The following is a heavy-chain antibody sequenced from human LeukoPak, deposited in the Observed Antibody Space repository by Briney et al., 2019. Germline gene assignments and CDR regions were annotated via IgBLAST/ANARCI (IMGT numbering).Heavy chain of an antibody. Sequence: GGSLKLSCVASGFTFSDYAMSWVRQAPGKGLEWVSAISGSGGSTYYADSVKGRFTISRDNSKNTLYLQMNSLRAEDTAVYYCAKVVGCSSTSCSLSLDYWGQGTLVTVSS. J-gene: IGHJ4*02. V-gene: IGHV3-23*01. CDR2: ISGSGGST. CDR1: GFTFSDYA. D-gene: IGHD2-2*01. CDR3: AKVVGCSSTSCSLSLDY.